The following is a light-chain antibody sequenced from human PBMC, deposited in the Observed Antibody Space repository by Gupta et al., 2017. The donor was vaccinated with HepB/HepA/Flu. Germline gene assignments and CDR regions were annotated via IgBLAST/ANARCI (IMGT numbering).Light chain of an antibody. J-gene: IGKJ4*01. CDR2: AAS. V-gene: IGKV1-9*01. Sequence: DIQLTQSPSFLSASVGDIVTLTCRASQGISSNLAWYQQKPGKAPKFLIYAASTVKSGVPSRFSGSGSGTEFTLTISSLQPEDFANYYCQQLNSYPLTFGGGTKVEIK. CDR1: QGISSN. CDR3: QQLNSYPLT.